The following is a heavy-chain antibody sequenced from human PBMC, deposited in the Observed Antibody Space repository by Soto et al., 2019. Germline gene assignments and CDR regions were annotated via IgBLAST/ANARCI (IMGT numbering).Heavy chain of an antibody. CDR1: GIPFSSTY. CDR2: IKSKTVGETT. Sequence: GGSLRLSCAASGIPFSSTYMNWVRQAPGKGLEWVGRIKSKTVGETTDYYAPVKGRFALSRDDSKNTVSLQMNSLKSEDTAIYYCTKDNCRSSTCYLNFWGQGALVTVSS. D-gene: IGHD2-2*01. V-gene: IGHV3-15*07. CDR3: TKDNCRSSTCYLNF. J-gene: IGHJ4*02.